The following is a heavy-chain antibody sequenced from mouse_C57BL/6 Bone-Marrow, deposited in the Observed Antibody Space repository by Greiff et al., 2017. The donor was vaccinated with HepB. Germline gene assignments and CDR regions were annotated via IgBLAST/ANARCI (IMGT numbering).Heavy chain of an antibody. V-gene: IGHV6-3*01. CDR1: GFTFSNYW. J-gene: IGHJ3*01. Sequence: EVKLMESGGGLVQPGGSMKLSCVASGFTFSNYWMNWVRQSPEKGLEWVAQIRLKSDNYATHYAESVKGRFTISRDDSKSSVYLQMNNLRAEDTGIYYCTLDGYYVAYWGHGTLVTVSA. CDR2: IRLKSDNYAT. CDR3: TLDGYYVAY. D-gene: IGHD2-3*01.